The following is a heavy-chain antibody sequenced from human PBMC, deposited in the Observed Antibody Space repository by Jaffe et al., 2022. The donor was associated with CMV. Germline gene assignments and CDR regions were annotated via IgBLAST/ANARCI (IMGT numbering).Heavy chain of an antibody. J-gene: IGHJ4*02. CDR3: AKDLLQRIAAEIDY. V-gene: IGHV3-30*18. CDR2: ISYDGSNK. CDR1: GFTFSSYG. D-gene: IGHD6-25*01. Sequence: QVQLVESGGGVVQPGRSLRLSCAASGFTFSSYGMHWVRQAPGKGLEWVAVISYDGSNKYYADSVKGRFTISRDNSKNTLYLQMNSLRAEDTAVYYCAKDLLQRIAAEIDYWGQGTLVTVSS.